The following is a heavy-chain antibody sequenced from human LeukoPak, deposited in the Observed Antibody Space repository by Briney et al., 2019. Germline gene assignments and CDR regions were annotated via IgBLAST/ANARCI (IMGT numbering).Heavy chain of an antibody. CDR2: ISWNSGSR. D-gene: IGHD3-10*01. V-gene: IGHV3-9*01. CDR1: GFTFDDYG. Sequence: GGSLRLSCAASGFTFDDYGMHWVRQAPGKGLEWVSGISWNSGSRGYADSVKGRVTISRDNAKNSLYLQMNSLRAEDTALYYCAKGKFGSGSFVDYWGQGTLVTVSS. CDR3: AKGKFGSGSFVDY. J-gene: IGHJ4*02.